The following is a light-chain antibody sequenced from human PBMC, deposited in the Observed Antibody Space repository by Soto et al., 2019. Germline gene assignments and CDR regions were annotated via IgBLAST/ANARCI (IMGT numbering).Light chain of an antibody. Sequence: DIQMTQSPSTLSASVGDRVTITCRASQSISSWLAWYQQKPGKAHKLLIYDASNLERGVPSRFSGSGSGTEFTLTISDLQPDDLATYYCQQYNSFWTFGQGTKVDIK. CDR2: DAS. V-gene: IGKV1-5*01. CDR3: QQYNSFWT. CDR1: QSISSW. J-gene: IGKJ1*01.